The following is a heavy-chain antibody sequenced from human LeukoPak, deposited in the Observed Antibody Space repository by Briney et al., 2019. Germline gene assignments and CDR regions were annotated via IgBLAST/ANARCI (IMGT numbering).Heavy chain of an antibody. CDR1: GGTFSSYA. V-gene: IGHV1-69*05. CDR2: IIPIFGTA. Sequence: GASVKVSCKASGGTFSSYAISWVRQAPGQGLEWMGGIIPIFGTANYAQKFQGRVTITTDESTSTAYMGLSSLRSADTAVYYCARGPVWELPPFDYWGQGTLVTVSS. J-gene: IGHJ4*02. D-gene: IGHD1-26*01. CDR3: ARGPVWELPPFDY.